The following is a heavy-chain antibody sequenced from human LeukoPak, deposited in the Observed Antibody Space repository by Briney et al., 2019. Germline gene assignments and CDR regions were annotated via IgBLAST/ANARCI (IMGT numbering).Heavy chain of an antibody. CDR2: INPNSGGT. Sequence: ASVKVSCKASGYTFTGYYMHWVRQAPGQGLEWMGWINPNSGGTIYAQKFQGRVTMTRDTSIRTAYMELSRLKFDDTAVYYCARDTLGYCSGGSCYSRAFDIWGPGTMVTVSS. D-gene: IGHD2-15*01. V-gene: IGHV1-2*02. CDR3: ARDTLGYCSGGSCYSRAFDI. CDR1: GYTFTGYY. J-gene: IGHJ3*02.